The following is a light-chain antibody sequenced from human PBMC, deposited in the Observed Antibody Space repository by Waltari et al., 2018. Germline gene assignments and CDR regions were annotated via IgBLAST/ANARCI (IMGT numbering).Light chain of an antibody. CDR1: QSVSSNY. V-gene: IGKV3-20*01. J-gene: IGKJ2*01. CDR2: GAS. CDR3: QQYGSSPPYT. Sequence: EIVLTQSPGTLSLSPGERATLSCRASQSVSSNYLVWYQQKPGQAPRLLIYGASSRATGIPDRFSGSGSGTDFTLTISRLEPEDFAVYYCQQYGSSPPYTFGQGPSWRSN.